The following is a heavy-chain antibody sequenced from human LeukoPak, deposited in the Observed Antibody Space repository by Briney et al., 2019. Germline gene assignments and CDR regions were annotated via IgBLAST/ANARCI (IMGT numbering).Heavy chain of an antibody. CDR1: GGSISSNY. CDR3: ARGIGAIDY. D-gene: IGHD1-26*01. Sequence: SETLSLTCTVSGGSISSNYWSWIRQPPGKGLEWIGYIYYSGSTNYNPSLKSRVTISMDTSKNQFSLKLSSVTAADTAVYYCARGIGAIDYWGQGTLVTVSS. J-gene: IGHJ4*02. V-gene: IGHV4-59*01. CDR2: IYYSGST.